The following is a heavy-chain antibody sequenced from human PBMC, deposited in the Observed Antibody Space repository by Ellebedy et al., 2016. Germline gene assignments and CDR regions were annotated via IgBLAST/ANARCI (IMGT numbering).Heavy chain of an antibody. J-gene: IGHJ6*02. CDR2: ISWNSGDI. D-gene: IGHD3-10*01. CDR3: AKDAGGWGGGMDV. CDR1: GFTFNNYA. Sequence: GGSLRLSXTASGFTFNNYAMHWVRQVPGQGLAWVSGISWNSGDIGYADSVQGRFTISRDDGKNSLYLQMNSVRPEDTALYYCAKDAGGWGGGMDVWGQGTTVTVSS. V-gene: IGHV3-9*01.